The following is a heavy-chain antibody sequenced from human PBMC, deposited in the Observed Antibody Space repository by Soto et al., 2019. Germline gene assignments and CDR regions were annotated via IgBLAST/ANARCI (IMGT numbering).Heavy chain of an antibody. CDR3: ARENRAQYSSSWYRGQYYYYGMDV. Sequence: QVQLVESGGGVVQPGRSLRLSCAASGFTFSSYGMHWVRQAPGKALEWVAVIWYDGSNKYYADSVKGRFTISRDNSKNTLYLQMNSLRAEDTAVYYCARENRAQYSSSWYRGQYYYYGMDVWGQGTTVTVSS. J-gene: IGHJ6*02. D-gene: IGHD6-13*01. CDR2: IWYDGSNK. V-gene: IGHV3-33*01. CDR1: GFTFSSYG.